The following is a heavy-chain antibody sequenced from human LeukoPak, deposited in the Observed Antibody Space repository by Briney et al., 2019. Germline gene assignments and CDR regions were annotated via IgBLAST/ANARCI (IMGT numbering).Heavy chain of an antibody. CDR3: ARARCDTCGYGS. CDR2: LYSGGHT. J-gene: IGHJ5*02. D-gene: IGHD3-22*01. CDR1: GFTVSSSY. Sequence: GGSLRLSCAASGFTVSSSYMSWVRQAPGKGLEWVAVLYSGGHTDYAVSVRGRFTISRDTSTDTVSLQMNSLRAEDAAEYYCARARCDTCGYGSWGQGTLVTVSS. V-gene: IGHV3-66*02.